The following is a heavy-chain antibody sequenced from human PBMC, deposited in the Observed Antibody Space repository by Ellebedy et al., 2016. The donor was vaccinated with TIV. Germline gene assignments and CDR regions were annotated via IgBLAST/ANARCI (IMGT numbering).Heavy chain of an antibody. CDR2: FDPEDGET. J-gene: IGHJ4*02. Sequence: AASVKVSCKVSGYTLTELSMHWVPHAPGNGLEWMGGFDPEDGETIYAQTFQGRVTMTADTSTDTAYMELRSLRSEDTAVYYCATQRGDCSGGSCYDYWGQGTLVTVSS. D-gene: IGHD2-15*01. CDR1: GYTLTELS. V-gene: IGHV1-24*01. CDR3: ATQRGDCSGGSCYDY.